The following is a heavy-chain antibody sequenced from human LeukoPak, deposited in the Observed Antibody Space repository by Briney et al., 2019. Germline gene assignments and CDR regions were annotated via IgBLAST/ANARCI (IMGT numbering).Heavy chain of an antibody. CDR2: ISSSSSYI. CDR1: GFTFSSYS. V-gene: IGHV3-21*01. CDR3: AREGELHRFLDY. D-gene: IGHD1-26*01. Sequence: PGGSLRLSCAASGFTFSSYSMNWVRQAPGKGLEWVSSISSSSSYIYYADSVKGRFTISRDNAKNSLYLQMNSLRAEDTAVYYCAREGELHRFLDYWGQGTLVTVSS. J-gene: IGHJ4*02.